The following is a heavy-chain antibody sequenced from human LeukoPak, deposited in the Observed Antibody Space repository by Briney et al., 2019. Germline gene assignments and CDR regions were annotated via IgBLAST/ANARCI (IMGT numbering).Heavy chain of an antibody. Sequence: GGSLRLSCAASGFTFSSYSMNWVRQAPGKGLEWVSSISSSSSYIYYADSVKGRFTISRDSAKNSLYLQMNSLRAEDTAVYYCARYLATSYYYYYYMDVWGKGTTATVSS. V-gene: IGHV3-21*01. CDR2: ISSSSSYI. D-gene: IGHD5-12*01. CDR1: GFTFSSYS. J-gene: IGHJ6*03. CDR3: ARYLATSYYYYYYMDV.